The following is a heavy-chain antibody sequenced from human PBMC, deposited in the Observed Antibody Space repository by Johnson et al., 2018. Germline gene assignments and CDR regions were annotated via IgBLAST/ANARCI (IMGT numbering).Heavy chain of an antibody. D-gene: IGHD3-10*02. V-gene: IGHV3-30*18. CDR3: AKEMFHAFEI. CDR2: ISYDGSNK. CDR1: EFTFSNYG. J-gene: IGHJ3*02. Sequence: VQLLESGGGVVQPGRSLGLSCAASEFTFSNYGMHWVRQAPGKGLEWLAAISYDGSNKYYADSVKGRFTISRDNSTSTLYLQMNSLRAEDTALYYCAKEMFHAFEIWGQGTTVTVSS.